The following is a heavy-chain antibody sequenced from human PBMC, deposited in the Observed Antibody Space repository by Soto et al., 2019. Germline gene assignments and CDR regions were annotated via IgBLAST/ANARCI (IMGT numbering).Heavy chain of an antibody. Sequence: GGSLRLSCAASGFTFSSYGMHWVRQAPGKGLEWVAVISYDGSNKYYADSVKGRFTISRDNSKNTLYLQMNSLRAEDTAVYYCAKDGYYGSGSYYEFDYWGQGT. CDR2: ISYDGSNK. D-gene: IGHD3-10*01. J-gene: IGHJ4*02. CDR3: AKDGYYGSGSYYEFDY. CDR1: GFTFSSYG. V-gene: IGHV3-30*18.